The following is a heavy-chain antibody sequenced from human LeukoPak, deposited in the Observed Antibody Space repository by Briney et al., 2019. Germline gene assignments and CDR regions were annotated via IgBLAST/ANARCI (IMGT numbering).Heavy chain of an antibody. Sequence: SETLSLTCTVSGGSISSYYWNWIRQPPEKGLEWIGYIYYTGDSNYNPSLRSRVTKSIDTSSNQFSLHLSSVTAADTAVYYCARSRKTFYDSSGYYSAFDYWGQGILVTVSS. D-gene: IGHD3-22*01. CDR3: ARSRKTFYDSSGYYSAFDY. CDR2: IYYTGDS. J-gene: IGHJ4*02. CDR1: GGSISSYY. V-gene: IGHV4-59*01.